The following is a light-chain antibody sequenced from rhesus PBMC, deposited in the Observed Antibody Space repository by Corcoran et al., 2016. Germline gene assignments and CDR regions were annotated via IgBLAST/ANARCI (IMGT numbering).Light chain of an antibody. Sequence: EIVMTQSPATLSLSPGERATLSCRASQSVSSSLAWYQQKPGQAPRLLIFGASSRATGIPDRFSGSGSGTDFTLTIISLEPEDVAVYYCLQHSNWPLTFGGGTKVELK. CDR3: LQHSNWPLT. CDR2: GAS. J-gene: IGKJ4*01. CDR1: QSVSSS. V-gene: IGKV3-24*01.